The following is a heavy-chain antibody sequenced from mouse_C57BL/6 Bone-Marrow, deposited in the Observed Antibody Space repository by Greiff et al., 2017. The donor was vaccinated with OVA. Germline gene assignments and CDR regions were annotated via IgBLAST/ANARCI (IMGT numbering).Heavy chain of an antibody. CDR2: SRNKANDYTT. D-gene: IGHD1-1*01. J-gene: IGHJ1*03. CDR1: GFTFSDFY. Sequence: EVKLMDSGGGLVQSGRSLRLSCATSGFTFSDFYMEWVRQAPGKGLEWIAASRNKANDYTTEYSASVKGRFIVSRDTSQSILYLQMNALRAEDTAIYYCARDDYHWYFDVWGTGTTVTVSS. CDR3: ARDDYHWYFDV. V-gene: IGHV7-1*01.